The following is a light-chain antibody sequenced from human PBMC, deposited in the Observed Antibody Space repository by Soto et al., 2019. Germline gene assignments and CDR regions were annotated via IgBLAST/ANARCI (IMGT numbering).Light chain of an antibody. V-gene: IGLV2-23*03. J-gene: IGLJ1*01. CDR3: CSYAGSSTLYVV. Sequence: QSALTQPASVSGSPGQSITISCTGTSSDVGSFDLVSWYQQHPGKAPKLMIYEGSKRPSGVSNRFSGSKSGNTASLTISGLQAEDEAHYYCCSYAGSSTLYVVFGTGTKVTVL. CDR2: EGS. CDR1: SSDVGSFDL.